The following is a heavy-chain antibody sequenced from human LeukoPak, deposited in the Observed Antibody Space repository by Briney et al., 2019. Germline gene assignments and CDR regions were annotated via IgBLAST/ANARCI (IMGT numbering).Heavy chain of an antibody. CDR3: AKAGVISGWDY. J-gene: IGHJ4*02. Sequence: GGSLRLSCAASGFTLSNYPMGWVRQAPVKGLEWLSAIGEEKSGSWTKSADSVKGRFTISRDNSENTLYLQVDSLTVEDTAVYYCAKAGVISGWDYWGQGVLVTVSS. CDR1: GFTLSNYP. D-gene: IGHD3-3*02. CDR2: IGEEKSGSWT. V-gene: IGHV3-23*01.